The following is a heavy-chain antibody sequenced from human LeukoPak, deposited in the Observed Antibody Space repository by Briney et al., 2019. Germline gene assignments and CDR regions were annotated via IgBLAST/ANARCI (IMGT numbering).Heavy chain of an antibody. CDR3: AREGVVPAVKGAFDI. CDR1: GGTFSSYA. J-gene: IGHJ3*02. D-gene: IGHD2-2*01. Sequence: SVKLSCKASGGTFSSYAISWVRQAPGQGLEWMGGIIPIFGTANYAQKFQGRVTITTDESTSTAYMELSSLRSEDTAVYYCAREGVVPAVKGAFDIWGQGTMVTVSS. V-gene: IGHV1-69*05. CDR2: IIPIFGTA.